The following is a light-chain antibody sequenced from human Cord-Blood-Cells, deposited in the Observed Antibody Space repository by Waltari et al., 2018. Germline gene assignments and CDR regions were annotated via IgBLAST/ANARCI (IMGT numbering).Light chain of an antibody. J-gene: IGLJ2*01. V-gene: IGLV2-11*01. Sequence: QSALTQPRSVSGSPGQSVTISCTGTSSDVGGYNYVSWYQQQPGKAPKLMIYDVSKRPSGVPDRFSGSKSGNTASLTISWLQAEDEADYYCCSYAGSYVVFGGGTKLTVL. CDR2: DVS. CDR3: CSYAGSYVV. CDR1: SSDVGGYNY.